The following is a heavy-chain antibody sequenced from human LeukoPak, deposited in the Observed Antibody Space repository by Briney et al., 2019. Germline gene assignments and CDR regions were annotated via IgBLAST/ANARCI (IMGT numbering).Heavy chain of an antibody. J-gene: IGHJ6*03. CDR3: ARVSLVGKVYYYYYMDV. CDR1: GYTFTRYG. CDR2: ISAYNGNT. Sequence: ASVKVSCKASGYTFTRYGISWVRQAPGQGLEWMGWISAYNGNTNYAQKLQGRVTMTTDTSTSTAYMELRSLRSDDTAVYYCARVSLVGKVYYYYYMDVWGKGTTVTISS. V-gene: IGHV1-18*01.